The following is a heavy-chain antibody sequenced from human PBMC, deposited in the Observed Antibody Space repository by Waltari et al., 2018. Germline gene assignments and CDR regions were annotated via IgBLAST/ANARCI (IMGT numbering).Heavy chain of an antibody. D-gene: IGHD5-12*01. V-gene: IGHV5-51*01. CDR2: VHPGDSDT. J-gene: IGHJ4*02. CDR1: GYTFSNYW. CDR3: ARHEYDGYKTPVPPDS. Sequence: EVQLVQSGPEVRKPGESLKISCKGSGYTFSNYWVAWVRQMPGKGLEWMGFVHPGDSDTRYSPSFQGQVSISVDNSITTAYLQWSSLKASDTAIYYYARHEYDGYKTPVPPDSWGQGTLVTVSS.